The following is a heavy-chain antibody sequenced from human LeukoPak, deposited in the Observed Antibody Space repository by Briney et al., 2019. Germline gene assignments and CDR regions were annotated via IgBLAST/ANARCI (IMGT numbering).Heavy chain of an antibody. D-gene: IGHD3-10*01. J-gene: IGHJ4*02. CDR3: ASDREYYYGSGSFDY. Sequence: GGSLRLSCAASGFTFSSYWMSWVRQAPGKGLEWVANIKQDGSEKYYVDSVKGRFTFSRDNAKNSLYLQMNSLRAEDTAVYYCASDREYYYGSGSFDYWGQGTLATVSS. CDR1: GFTFSSYW. CDR2: IKQDGSEK. V-gene: IGHV3-7*04.